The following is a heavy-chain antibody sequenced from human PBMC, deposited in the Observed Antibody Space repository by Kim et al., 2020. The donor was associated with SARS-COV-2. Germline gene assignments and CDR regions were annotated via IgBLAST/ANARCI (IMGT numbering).Heavy chain of an antibody. J-gene: IGHJ4*02. D-gene: IGHD3-16*02. Sequence: QGRVTITRDTSTGTAYMELSSLRSEDTAVYYCARASREYDYLWGSYRDFDYWGQGTLVTVSS. CDR3: ARASREYDYLWGSYRDFDY. V-gene: IGHV1-3*01.